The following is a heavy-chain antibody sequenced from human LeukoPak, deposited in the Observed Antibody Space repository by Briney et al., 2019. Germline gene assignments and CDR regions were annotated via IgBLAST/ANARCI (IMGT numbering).Heavy chain of an antibody. CDR2: IYYSGST. CDR3: ARGQRRLQDY. V-gene: IGHV4-61*01. Sequence: SETLSPTCTVSGGSVSSDSYFWTWIRQPPGKGLEWIGYIYYSGSTNYNPSLKSRVTISLDTSKSQIPLKLSSVTAADTAVYYCARGQRRLQDYWGQGTLVTVSS. CDR1: GGSVSSDSYF. J-gene: IGHJ4*02.